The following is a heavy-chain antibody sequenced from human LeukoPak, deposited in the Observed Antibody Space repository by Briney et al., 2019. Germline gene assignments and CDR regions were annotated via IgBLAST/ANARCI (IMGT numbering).Heavy chain of an antibody. Sequence: PGGSLRLSCAASGFIFNSHAFHWVRQAPGKGLEWVSSISSSSSYIYYADSVKGRFTISRDNAKNSLYLQMNSLRAEDTAVYYCARVVGATQYYFDYWGQGTLVTVSS. V-gene: IGHV3-21*01. CDR3: ARVVGATQYYFDY. D-gene: IGHD1-26*01. CDR2: ISSSSSYI. J-gene: IGHJ4*02. CDR1: GFIFNSHA.